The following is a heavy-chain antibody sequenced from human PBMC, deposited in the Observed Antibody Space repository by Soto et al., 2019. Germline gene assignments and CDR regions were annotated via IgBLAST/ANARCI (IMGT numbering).Heavy chain of an antibody. V-gene: IGHV1-69*13. J-gene: IGHJ6*02. CDR1: AGTFSSYA. Sequence: SVKFSCKASAGTFSSYAISWVRQAPGQGLEWMGGIIPSFGTANYAQKFQGRVTITADESTSTAYMELSSLRSEDTAVYYCASSIVVVPAAIPTPDYYYGMDVWGQGTTVTVSS. CDR3: ASSIVVVPAAIPTPDYYYGMDV. CDR2: IIPSFGTA. D-gene: IGHD2-2*01.